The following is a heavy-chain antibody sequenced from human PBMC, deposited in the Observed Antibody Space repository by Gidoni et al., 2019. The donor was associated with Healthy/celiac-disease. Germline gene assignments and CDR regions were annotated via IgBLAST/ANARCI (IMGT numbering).Heavy chain of an antibody. V-gene: IGHV3-30-3*01. CDR2: ISYDGSNK. CDR3: ARGGGVITMIVVVITSYFDY. Sequence: QVQLVESGGGVVQPGRSLRLSCAASGFPFSSYAMHWVRQAPGKGLECVAVISYDGSNKYYADSVKGRFTISRDNSKNTLYLQMNSLRAEDTAVYYCARGGGVITMIVVVITSYFDYWGQGTLVTVSS. CDR1: GFPFSSYA. J-gene: IGHJ4*02. D-gene: IGHD3-22*01.